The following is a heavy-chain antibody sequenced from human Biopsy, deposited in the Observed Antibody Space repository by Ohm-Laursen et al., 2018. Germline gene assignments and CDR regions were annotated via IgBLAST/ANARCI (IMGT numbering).Heavy chain of an antibody. CDR2: ISWNSDSI. Sequence: SLRLSRAASGFSFDNYVMHWVRQAPGKGLEWVSGISWNSDSIGYADSVKGRFTISRDNAKNSLYLQMNSLRSEDTALYYCAKDRYPSSWHYYYGMDVWGQGTTVTASS. V-gene: IGHV3-9*01. CDR1: GFSFDNYV. CDR3: AKDRYPSSWHYYYGMDV. J-gene: IGHJ6*02. D-gene: IGHD6-13*01.